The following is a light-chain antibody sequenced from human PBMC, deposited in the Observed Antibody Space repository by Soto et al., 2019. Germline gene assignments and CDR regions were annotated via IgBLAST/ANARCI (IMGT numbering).Light chain of an antibody. CDR1: QTISDNY. J-gene: IGKJ1*01. V-gene: IGKV3-20*01. CDR3: QQYGFLNRT. CDR2: GAS. Sequence: VLTQSPDTLSLSPGDGATLSCRASQTISDNYLAWYQQKPGQAPRLVIYGASSRATGIPDRFSGSGSGTDFTLTISGLEPEDFAVYYCQQYGFLNRTSGQGTKVDIK.